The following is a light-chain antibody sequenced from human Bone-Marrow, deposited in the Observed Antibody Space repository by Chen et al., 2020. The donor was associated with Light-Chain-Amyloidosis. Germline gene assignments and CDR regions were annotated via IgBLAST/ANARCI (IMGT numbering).Light chain of an antibody. CDR2: EAS. CDR3: QHRGGWPPLS. CDR1: QTMSTN. J-gene: IGKJ4*01. Sequence: EGVLTQSPATLSSSPGERATLSCRASQTMSTNLVWYQQKPGQVPRPLIYEASTRATGIPARCSGSGSGTDFTLSISSLEAEDFAVYYCQHRGGWPPLSFGGGTKIEIK. V-gene: IGKV3-11*01.